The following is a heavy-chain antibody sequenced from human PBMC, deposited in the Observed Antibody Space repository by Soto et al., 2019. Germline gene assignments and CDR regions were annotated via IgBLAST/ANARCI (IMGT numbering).Heavy chain of an antibody. V-gene: IGHV1-69*06. Sequence: GSAVKCSFKASGGTFSSYAISWVRRAPGQGLDCMGGIIPIFGTANYAQKFQGRVTITADKSTSTAYMELSSLRSEDTAVYYCARDLGSYDSSGCYNWVDPWRQRTLVTVSS. CDR1: GGTFSSYA. CDR3: ARDLGSYDSSGCYNWVDP. CDR2: IIPIFGTA. D-gene: IGHD3-22*01. J-gene: IGHJ5*02.